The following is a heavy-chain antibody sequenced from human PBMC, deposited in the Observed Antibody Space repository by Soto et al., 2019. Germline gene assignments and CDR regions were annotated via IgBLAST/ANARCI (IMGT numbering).Heavy chain of an antibody. CDR3: AKVFRAVRYFDWLYDY. CDR1: GFTFSSYG. J-gene: IGHJ4*02. D-gene: IGHD3-9*01. V-gene: IGHV3-30*18. Sequence: PVGSLRLSCAASGFTFSSYGMHWVRQAPGKGLEWVAVISYDGSNKYYADSVKGRFTISRDNSKNTLYLQMNRLRAEDTAVYYCAKVFRAVRYFDWLYDYWGQGTLVTVSS. CDR2: ISYDGSNK.